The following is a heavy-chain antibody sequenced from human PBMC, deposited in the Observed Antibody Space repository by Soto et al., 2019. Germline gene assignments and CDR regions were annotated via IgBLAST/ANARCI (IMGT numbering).Heavy chain of an antibody. CDR1: GYTFTSYG. V-gene: IGHV1-2*02. Sequence: ASVKVSCKASGYTFTSYGISWVRQAPGQGLEWMGWINPNSGGTNYAQKFQGRVTMTRDTSISTAYMELSRLRSDDTAVYYCARTVHGSGSYYNANNWFDPWGQGTLVTVSS. D-gene: IGHD3-10*01. CDR3: ARTVHGSGSYYNANNWFDP. J-gene: IGHJ5*02. CDR2: INPNSGGT.